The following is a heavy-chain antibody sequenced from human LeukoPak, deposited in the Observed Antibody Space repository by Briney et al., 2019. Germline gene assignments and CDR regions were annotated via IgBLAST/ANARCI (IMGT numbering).Heavy chain of an antibody. CDR3: ARARTGTPYFDY. V-gene: IGHV6-1*01. J-gene: IGHJ4*02. Sequence: SQTLSLTCALSGDSFSSNSAAWDWVRQSPSRGLEWLGRTYYWSKWYNDYAVSVKSRITINTDTSKNQFSLQLNSVTPEDTAVYYCARARTGTPYFDYWGQGTLVTVSS. CDR1: GDSFSSNSAA. D-gene: IGHD1-1*01. CDR2: TYYWSKWYN.